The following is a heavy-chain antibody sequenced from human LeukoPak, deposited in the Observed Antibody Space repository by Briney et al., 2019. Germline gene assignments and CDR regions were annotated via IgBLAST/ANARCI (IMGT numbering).Heavy chain of an antibody. CDR2: ISYDGSNK. CDR1: GFTFSGYG. Sequence: GGSLRLSCAASGFTFSGYGMNWVRQAPGKGLEWVAVISYDGSNKYYEDSVKGRFTISRDNSMHTLYLQMNSLRAEDTAVYYCAKDRAAAGTADYFDYWGQGTLVTVSS. D-gene: IGHD6-13*01. V-gene: IGHV3-30*18. CDR3: AKDRAAAGTADYFDY. J-gene: IGHJ4*02.